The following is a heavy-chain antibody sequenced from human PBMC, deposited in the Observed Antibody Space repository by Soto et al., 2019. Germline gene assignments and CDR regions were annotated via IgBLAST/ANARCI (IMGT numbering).Heavy chain of an antibody. CDR3: VKSRGGNNFDFFD. CDR2: IRGNGDPP. Sequence: GGSLRLSCSASGFTFSSYAMHWVRQAPGKGLEYVSGIRGNGDPPFYADSVKGRFTISRDNSKNTLYLQMSSLSADDTAVYYCVKSRGGNNFDFFDWGQGALVTVS. J-gene: IGHJ4*02. D-gene: IGHD5-12*01. CDR1: GFTFSSYA. V-gene: IGHV3-64D*06.